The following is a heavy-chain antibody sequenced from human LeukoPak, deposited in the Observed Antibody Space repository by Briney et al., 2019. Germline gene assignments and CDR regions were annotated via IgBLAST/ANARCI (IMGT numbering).Heavy chain of an antibody. CDR2: MNPNSGNT. V-gene: IGHV1-8*02. J-gene: IGHJ4*02. CDR1: GGTFSSYA. Sequence: ASVKVSCKASGGTFSSYAISWVRQAPGQGLEWMGWMNPNSGNTGYAQKFQGRVTMTRNTSISTAYMELSSLRSEDTAVYYCARGHLAGYWGQGTLVTVSS. CDR3: ARGHLAGY.